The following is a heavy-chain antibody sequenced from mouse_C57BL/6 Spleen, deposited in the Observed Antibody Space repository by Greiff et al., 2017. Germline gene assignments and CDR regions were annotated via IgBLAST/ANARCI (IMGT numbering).Heavy chain of an antibody. D-gene: IGHD3-3*01. CDR2: INPNNGGT. V-gene: IGHV1-26*01. Sequence: VQLQQSGPELVKPGASVKISCKASGYTFTDYYMNWVKQSHGKSLEWIGDINPNNGGTSYNQKFKGKATLTVDKSSSTAYMELRSLTSEDSAVCYCAREGPYFDYSGQGTTLTVSS. J-gene: IGHJ2*01. CDR3: AREGPYFDY. CDR1: GYTFTDYY.